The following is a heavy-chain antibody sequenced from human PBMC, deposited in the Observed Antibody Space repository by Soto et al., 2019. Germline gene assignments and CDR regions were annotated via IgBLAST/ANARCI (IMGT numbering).Heavy chain of an antibody. CDR3: GRVGDESGSYYYMDV. CDR2: ISSSGRTI. V-gene: IGHV3-11*01. J-gene: IGHJ6*03. CDR1: GFTFSDYY. D-gene: IGHD3-16*01. Sequence: QVQLVESGGGLVKPGGSRRLSCAASGFTFSDYYMSWIRQAPGKGLEGVSYISSSGRTIYYAESVKGRFTISRDNAKNSLYVQMNRMRADDTAVYYCGRVGDESGSYYYMDVWGIGTTVTVSS.